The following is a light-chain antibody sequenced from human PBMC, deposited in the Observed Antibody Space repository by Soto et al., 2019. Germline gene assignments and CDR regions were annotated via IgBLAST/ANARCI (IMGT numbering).Light chain of an antibody. V-gene: IGKV3-11*01. CDR3: QQRRDSIT. J-gene: IGKJ5*01. Sequence: EIVLTQSPVTLSLSPGERATLSCRASQSVGSYLAWLQQKPGQAPRLRIYDASKRATGIPGRFSGSGSGTDFILTISSLEPEDFAVYYCQQRRDSITFGQGTRLEIK. CDR2: DAS. CDR1: QSVGSY.